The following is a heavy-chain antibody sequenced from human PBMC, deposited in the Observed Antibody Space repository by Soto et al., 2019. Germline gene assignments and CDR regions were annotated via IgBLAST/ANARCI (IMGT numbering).Heavy chain of an antibody. D-gene: IGHD3-10*01. CDR1: GFTLSSYG. J-gene: IGHJ6*02. Sequence: AGSMRLSCAASGFTLSSYGMHWVRQAPGKGLEWVAVISYDGSNKYCADSVKGRFTVSRDNSKNTLYLQMNSLRAGDTAVYYCAKDLGITIFDCYGMDVWGQGTTVTVSS. CDR2: ISYDGSNK. V-gene: IGHV3-30*18. CDR3: AKDLGITIFDCYGMDV.